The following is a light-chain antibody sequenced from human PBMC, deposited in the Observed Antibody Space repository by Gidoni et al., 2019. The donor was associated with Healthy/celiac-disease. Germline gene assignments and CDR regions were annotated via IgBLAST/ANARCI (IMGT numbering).Light chain of an antibody. J-gene: IGKJ4*01. CDR3: QQSYSTPPLT. CDR1: QSISSY. CDR2: AAS. V-gene: IGKV1-39*01. Sequence: DIQMPQSPSSLSASVGDRVTITCRASQSISSYLNWYQQKPGKAPKILIYAASSLQSGVPSRFSGSGSGTDFTLTISSLQPEDFATYYCQQSYSTPPLTFGGGTKVEIK.